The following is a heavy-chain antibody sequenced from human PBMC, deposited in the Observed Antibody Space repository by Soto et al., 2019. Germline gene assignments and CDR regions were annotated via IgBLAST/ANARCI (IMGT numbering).Heavy chain of an antibody. J-gene: IGHJ6*02. V-gene: IGHV3-33*01. CDR1: GFTFSSYG. CDR2: IWYDGSNK. CDR3: ARDLGSTSCYLCFYYYYGMDV. Sequence: GGSLRLSCAASGFTFSSYGMHWVRQAPGKGLEWVAVIWYDGSNKYYADSVKGRFTISRDNSKNTLYLQMSSLRAEDTAVYYCARDLGSTSCYLCFYYYYGMDVWGQGTTVTVSS. D-gene: IGHD2-2*01.